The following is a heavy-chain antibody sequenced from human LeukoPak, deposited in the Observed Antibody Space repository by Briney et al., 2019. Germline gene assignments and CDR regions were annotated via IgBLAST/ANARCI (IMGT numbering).Heavy chain of an antibody. Sequence: SETLSLTCAVSGGSISSGGYSWSWIRQPPGKGLEWIGYIYYSGSTYYNPSLKSRVTISADTSKNQFSLRLSSVTAADTAVYYCVRGASCLGGSCHSGDAFDLWGQGTLVTVSS. D-gene: IGHD2-15*01. CDR2: IYYSGST. J-gene: IGHJ3*01. CDR3: VRGASCLGGSCHSGDAFDL. V-gene: IGHV4-30-4*07. CDR1: GGSISSGGYS.